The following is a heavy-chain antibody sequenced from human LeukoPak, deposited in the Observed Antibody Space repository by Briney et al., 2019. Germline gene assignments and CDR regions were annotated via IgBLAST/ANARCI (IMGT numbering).Heavy chain of an antibody. CDR3: ARGRVAAPLDY. CDR2: INHSGST. D-gene: IGHD6-13*01. CDR1: GGSFSGYY. V-gene: IGHV4-34*01. Sequence: ASETLSLTCAVYGGSFSGYYWSWIRQPPGKGLEWIGEINHSGSTNYSPSLKSRVTISVDTSKNQFSLKMRSVTAADTAIYYCARGRVAAPLDYWGQGNLVTVSS. J-gene: IGHJ4*02.